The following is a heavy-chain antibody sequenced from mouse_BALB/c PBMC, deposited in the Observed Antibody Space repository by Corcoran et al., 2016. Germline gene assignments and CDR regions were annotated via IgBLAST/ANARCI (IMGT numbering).Heavy chain of an antibody. Sequence: EVLLQQSGPELVKPGASVKIPCKAYGYTFTDYNMDWVKQSHGKSLEWIGDVNPNNGGTIYNQRFKGKATLTVDKSSSTAYMELRSLTSEDTAVYYCARSWLRNAIDYWGQGPSVTVSS. CDR2: VNPNNGGT. CDR3: ARSWLRNAIDY. J-gene: IGHJ4*01. CDR1: GYTFTDYN. V-gene: IGHV1-18*01. D-gene: IGHD2-2*01.